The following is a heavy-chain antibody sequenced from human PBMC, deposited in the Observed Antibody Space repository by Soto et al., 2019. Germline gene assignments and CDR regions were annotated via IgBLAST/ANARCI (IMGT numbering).Heavy chain of an antibody. V-gene: IGHV1-18*01. CDR3: AREPRYNILTGPKKTPYYYYMDV. CDR2: ISAYNGNT. D-gene: IGHD3-9*01. J-gene: IGHJ6*03. CDR1: GYTFTSYG. Sequence: ASVKVSCKASGYTFTSYGISWVRQAPGQGLEWMGWISAYNGNTNYAQKLQGRVTMTTDTSTSTAYMELRSLRSDDTAVYYCAREPRYNILTGPKKTPYYYYMDVWGKGTTVTVSS.